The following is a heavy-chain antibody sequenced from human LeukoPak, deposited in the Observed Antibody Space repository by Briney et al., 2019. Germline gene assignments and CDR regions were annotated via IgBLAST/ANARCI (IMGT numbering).Heavy chain of an antibody. CDR2: INHSGST. Sequence: SETLSLTCTVSGGSISSSSYYWSWIRQPPGKGLEWIGEINHSGSTNYNPSLKSRVTISVDTSKNQFSLKLSSVTAADTAVYYCARGDYGAATAILYYFDYWGQGTLVTVSS. V-gene: IGHV4-39*07. CDR1: GGSISSSSYY. CDR3: ARGDYGAATAILYYFDY. J-gene: IGHJ4*02. D-gene: IGHD4-17*01.